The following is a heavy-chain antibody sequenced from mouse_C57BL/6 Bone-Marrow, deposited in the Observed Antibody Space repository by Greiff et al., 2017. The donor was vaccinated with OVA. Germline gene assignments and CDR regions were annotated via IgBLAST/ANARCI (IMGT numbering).Heavy chain of an antibody. V-gene: IGHV1-47*01. CDR2: FHPYNDDT. J-gene: IGHJ2*01. CDR1: GYTFTTYP. CDR3: ARNYYGSQVHYFDY. Sequence: QVHVKQSGAELVKPGASVKMSCKASGYTFTTYPIEWMKQNHGKSLEWIGNFHPYNDDTKYNEKFKGKATLTVEKSSSTVYLELSRLTSDDSAVYYCARNYYGSQVHYFDYWGQGTTLTVSS. D-gene: IGHD1-1*01.